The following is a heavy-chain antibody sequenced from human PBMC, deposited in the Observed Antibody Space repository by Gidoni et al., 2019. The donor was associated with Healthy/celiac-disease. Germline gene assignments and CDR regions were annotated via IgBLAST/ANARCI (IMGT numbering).Heavy chain of an antibody. CDR3: ARAGWIQLWSYFDY. V-gene: IGHV4-34*01. CDR1: VGSFSGYY. J-gene: IGHJ4*02. D-gene: IGHD5-18*01. Sequence: QVQLQQWGAGLLMPSETLSLTCAVYVGSFSGYYWSWIRQPPGKGLEWMGEINHSGSTNYNPSLKSRVTISVDTSKNQFSLKLSSVTAADTAVYYCARAGWIQLWSYFDYWGQGTLVTVSS. CDR2: INHSGST.